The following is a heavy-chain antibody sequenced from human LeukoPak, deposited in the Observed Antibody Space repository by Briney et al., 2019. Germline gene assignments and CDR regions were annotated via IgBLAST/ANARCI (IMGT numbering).Heavy chain of an antibody. CDR2: ISYDGSNK. D-gene: IGHD3-10*01. Sequence: GGSLRLSCVASGFTFTDYAFNWVRQAPGKGLEWVAVISYDGSNKYYADSVKGRFTISRDTSKNTLYLQMNSLRAEDTAVYYCARAAHRGFSFDYWGQGTLVTVSS. CDR3: ARAAHRGFSFDY. J-gene: IGHJ4*02. V-gene: IGHV3-30*04. CDR1: GFTFTDYA.